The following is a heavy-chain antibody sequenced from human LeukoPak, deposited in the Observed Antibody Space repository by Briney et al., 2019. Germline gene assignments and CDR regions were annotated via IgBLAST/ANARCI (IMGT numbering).Heavy chain of an antibody. Sequence: PGGSLRLSCAVSGFTVTSKYMSWVRQAPGKDLEWVSVIYPGRSTYYADPVKGRFTVSRDDSTNTVFLQMTTLRAEDTAIYYCARALWGIIPFDYWGRGTLVTVSS. CDR2: IYPGRST. J-gene: IGHJ4*02. CDR3: ARALWGIIPFDY. D-gene: IGHD3-16*01. V-gene: IGHV3-53*01. CDR1: GFTVTSKY.